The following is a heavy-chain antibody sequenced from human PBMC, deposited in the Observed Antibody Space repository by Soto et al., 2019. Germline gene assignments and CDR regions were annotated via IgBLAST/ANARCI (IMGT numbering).Heavy chain of an antibody. CDR1: GGAISGYY. D-gene: IGHD3-3*01. V-gene: IGHV4-4*07. Sequence: SETLSLTCSVSGGAISGYYWTWIRQSAGKGLQWIGRIYSSGGTKYNPSLKSRVTMSLDTSKNQFSLRLSSVTAADTAVYYCARGQRFSDSFDPWGQGTLVTVSS. J-gene: IGHJ5*02. CDR2: IYSSGGT. CDR3: ARGQRFSDSFDP.